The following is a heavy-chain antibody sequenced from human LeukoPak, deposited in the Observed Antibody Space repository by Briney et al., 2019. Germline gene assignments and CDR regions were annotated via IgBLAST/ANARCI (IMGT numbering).Heavy chain of an antibody. CDR3: ASSGSYLD. D-gene: IGHD1-26*01. CDR1: GFRFSSYA. J-gene: IGHJ4*02. CDR2: ISGSEGST. Sequence: GGSLRLSCGASGFRFSSYAMNWVRQAPGKGLEWVSGISGSEGSTYYADSVKGRFTISRDNSKNTLYLQMNSLRAEDTAVYYCASSGSYLDWGQGTLVTVSS. V-gene: IGHV3-23*01.